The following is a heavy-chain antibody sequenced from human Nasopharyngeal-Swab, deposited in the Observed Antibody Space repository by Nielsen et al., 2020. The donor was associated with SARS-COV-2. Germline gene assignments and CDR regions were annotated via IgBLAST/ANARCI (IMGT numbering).Heavy chain of an antibody. D-gene: IGHD5-12*01. Sequence: GGSLRLSCAASGFTFSSYAMHWVRQAPGKGLKWVAVISYDGSNKYYADSVKGRFTISRDNSKNTLYLQMNSLRAEDTAVYYCASGYSGYGGNFDYWGQGTLVTVSS. CDR1: GFTFSSYA. CDR2: ISYDGSNK. V-gene: IGHV3-30-3*01. CDR3: ASGYSGYGGNFDY. J-gene: IGHJ4*02.